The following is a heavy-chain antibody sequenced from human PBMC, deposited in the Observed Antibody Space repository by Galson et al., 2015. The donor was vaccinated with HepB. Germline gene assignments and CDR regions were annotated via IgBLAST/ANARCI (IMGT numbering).Heavy chain of an antibody. Sequence: SLRLSCAASGFTVSNNYMTWVRQAPGKGLEWVSVIYSGGSTYYAASVKGRFTISRDNSKNTLYLQMSSLRAEDTAVNYCGRDTRSLGALDVWGQGTMVTASS. D-gene: IGHD3-16*01. CDR2: IYSGGST. CDR1: GFTVSNNY. CDR3: GRDTRSLGALDV. J-gene: IGHJ3*01. V-gene: IGHV3-53*01.